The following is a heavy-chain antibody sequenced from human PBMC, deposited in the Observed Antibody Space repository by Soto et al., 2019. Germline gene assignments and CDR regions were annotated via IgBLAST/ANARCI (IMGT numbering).Heavy chain of an antibody. Sequence: ASVKVSCKASGYTFTGYYMHWVRQAPGQGLEWMGWINPNSGGTNYAQKFQGRVTMTRDTSISTAYMELSRLRSDDTAVYYCARGGLGYCSGGSSYEFDYWGQGTRVTVYS. V-gene: IGHV1-2*02. CDR3: ARGGLGYCSGGSSYEFDY. D-gene: IGHD2-15*01. J-gene: IGHJ4*02. CDR2: INPNSGGT. CDR1: GYTFTGYY.